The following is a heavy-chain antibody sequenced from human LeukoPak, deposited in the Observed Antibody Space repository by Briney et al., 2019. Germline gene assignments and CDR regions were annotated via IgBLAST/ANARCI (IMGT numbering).Heavy chain of an antibody. CDR2: IIPIFGTA. J-gene: IGHJ4*02. CDR1: GGTFSSYA. V-gene: IGHV1-69*05. D-gene: IGHD3-9*01. Sequence: SVKVSCKPSGGTFSSYAISWVRQAPGQGLEWMGGIIPIFGTANYAQKFQGRVTITTDESTSTAYMEMSSLRSEDTAVYYCARLVSTKYYFDYWGQGTLVTVSS. CDR3: ARLVSTKYYFDY.